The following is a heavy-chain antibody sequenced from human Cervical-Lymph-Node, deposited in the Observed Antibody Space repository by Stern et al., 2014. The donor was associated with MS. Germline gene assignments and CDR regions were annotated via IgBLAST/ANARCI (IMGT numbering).Heavy chain of an antibody. J-gene: IGHJ5*02. CDR3: AKGDNWRRLNP. D-gene: IGHD1-20*01. CDR2: ISADGTLK. V-gene: IGHV3-30*18. CDR1: GFTFSAYG. Sequence: QVQLVESGGGVVQPGRSLRLSCAAFGFTFSAYGMHLVRQAPGKGLEWVAVISADGTLKFYGDSVKGRFTISRDNSKNTLFLQMNSLRAEDTAVYYCAKGDNWRRLNPWGQGTLVTVSS.